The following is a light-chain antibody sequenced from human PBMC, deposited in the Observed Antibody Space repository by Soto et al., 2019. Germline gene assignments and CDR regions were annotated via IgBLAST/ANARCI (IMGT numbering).Light chain of an antibody. CDR1: QGIRND. V-gene: IGKV1-6*01. Sequence: AIQMTQSPSSLSASVGDRVTITCRASQGIRNDLGWYQQKPGKAPKLLIYAASSLQSGVPSRFSGSGSGTDFTLTISSLQPEDFAAYYCLQDYNYSWTFGQGTKVEIK. CDR2: AAS. CDR3: LQDYNYSWT. J-gene: IGKJ1*01.